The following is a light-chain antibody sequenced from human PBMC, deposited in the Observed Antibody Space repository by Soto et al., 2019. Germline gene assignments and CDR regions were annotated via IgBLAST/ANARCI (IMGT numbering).Light chain of an antibody. Sequence: DIVLTQSPGSLSLSPGERATLSCRASQSVSSSYLAWYQQKPGQAPRLLIYGASSRATGIPDRFSGSGSGTDFTLTIRRLEPEDFAVYYCQQYGSSPLTFGGGTKVDTK. J-gene: IGKJ4*01. CDR2: GAS. V-gene: IGKV3-20*01. CDR1: QSVSSSY. CDR3: QQYGSSPLT.